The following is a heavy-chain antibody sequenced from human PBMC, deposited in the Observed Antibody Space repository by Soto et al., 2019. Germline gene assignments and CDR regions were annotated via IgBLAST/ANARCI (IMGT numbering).Heavy chain of an antibody. CDR1: GGSFSGYY. V-gene: IGHV4-34*01. CDR2: INHSGST. CDR3: ARVRITMVRGVVYYYYGMDV. Sequence: PSETLSLTCAVYGGSFSGYYWSWIRQPPGKGLEGIGEINHSGSTNYNPSLKSRVTISVDTSKNQVSLKLSSVTAADTAVYYCARVRITMVRGVVYYYYGMDVWGQGTTVTVSS. D-gene: IGHD3-10*01. J-gene: IGHJ6*02.